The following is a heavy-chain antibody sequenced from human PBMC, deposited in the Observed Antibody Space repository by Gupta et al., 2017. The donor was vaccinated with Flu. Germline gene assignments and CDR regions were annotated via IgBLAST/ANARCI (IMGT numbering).Heavy chain of an antibody. Sequence: QVQLVQSGAEVKKPGASVTVSCKASGYTFNGYYMHWVRQAPGQGLEWMGWINPNSGGTNYAQKFQGRVTMTRDTSISTAYMELSRLRSDDTAVYYCARDPYSSSWDSNYYYYGMDVWGQGTTVTVSS. D-gene: IGHD6-13*01. J-gene: IGHJ6*02. V-gene: IGHV1-2*02. CDR3: ARDPYSSSWDSNYYYYGMDV. CDR1: GYTFNGYY. CDR2: INPNSGGT.